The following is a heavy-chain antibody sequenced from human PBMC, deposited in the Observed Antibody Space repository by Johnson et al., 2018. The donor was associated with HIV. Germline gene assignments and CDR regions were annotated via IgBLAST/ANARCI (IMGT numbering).Heavy chain of an antibody. D-gene: IGHD3-22*01. Sequence: QVQLVESGGGVVQPGGSLRLSCAASGFTFSSYGMHWVRQAPGKGLEWVAFIRYDGSNKYYADSVKGRFTISRDNSKNTLYLQMNSLRAEDTAVYYCARDNFLGMIVVRGGAFDIWGQGTMVTVSS. J-gene: IGHJ3*02. CDR1: GFTFSSYG. V-gene: IGHV3-30*02. CDR3: ARDNFLGMIVVRGGAFDI. CDR2: IRYDGSNK.